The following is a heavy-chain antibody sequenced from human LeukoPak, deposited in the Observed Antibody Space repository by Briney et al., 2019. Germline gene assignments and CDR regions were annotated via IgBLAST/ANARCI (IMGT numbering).Heavy chain of an antibody. CDR2: ISGSGYTT. D-gene: IGHD5-18*01. CDR1: GFTFSTYA. Sequence: GGSLRLSCSASGFTFSTYAMHWVRQAPGRGLEWVSSISGSGYTTHYADSVQGRFTISRDNSNNTLYLQMNSLGVEDTAVYYSAKEMSSDCYGGPDYWGQGALVTVSS. V-gene: IGHV3-23*01. J-gene: IGHJ4*02. CDR3: AKEMSSDCYGGPDY.